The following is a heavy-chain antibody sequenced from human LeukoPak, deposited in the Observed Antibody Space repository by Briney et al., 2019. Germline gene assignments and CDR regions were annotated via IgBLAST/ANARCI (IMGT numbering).Heavy chain of an antibody. CDR3: AKTKRTSVTTQYYFDY. CDR2: INTNTGNP. D-gene: IGHD4-17*01. Sequence: ASVKVSCKASGYTFSNYVINWVRQAPGQGLELMGWINTNTGNPTYAQGLTGRFVFSLDTSVSTAYLQIASLKAEDTAVYYCAKTKRTSVTTQYYFDYWGQGTLVTVSS. CDR1: GYTFSNYV. J-gene: IGHJ4*02. V-gene: IGHV7-4-1*01.